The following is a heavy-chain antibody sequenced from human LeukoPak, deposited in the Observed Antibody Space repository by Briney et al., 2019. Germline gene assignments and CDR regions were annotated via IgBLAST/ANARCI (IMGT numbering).Heavy chain of an antibody. J-gene: IGHJ5*02. CDR2: ISFVGSDA. Sequence: GGSLTLSCAASGFTFSGFWMRWVRQAPGKGLGWVSCISFVGSDATYTDSVTGPFTISTNNAKHTLHLQIASLTVEDTSVYYLAVQHWMHPWGQGTRVTVSS. D-gene: IGHD1-1*01. CDR1: GFTFSGFW. V-gene: IGHV3-74*01. CDR3: AVQHWMHP.